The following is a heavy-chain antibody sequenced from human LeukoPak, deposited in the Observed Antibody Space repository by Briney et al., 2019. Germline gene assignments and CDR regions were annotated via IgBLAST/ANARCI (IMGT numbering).Heavy chain of an antibody. J-gene: IGHJ2*01. Sequence: PSETLSLTCTVSGGPISSSFWSWIRQPPGKGLEWIGHIYYSGSTNYNPSLKSRVTISVDTSKNQFSLKLSSVTAADTAVYSCARRGANSGSYSHFDLWGRGTLVTVSA. CDR3: ARRGANSGSYSHFDL. D-gene: IGHD1-26*01. V-gene: IGHV4-59*01. CDR2: IYYSGST. CDR1: GGPISSSF.